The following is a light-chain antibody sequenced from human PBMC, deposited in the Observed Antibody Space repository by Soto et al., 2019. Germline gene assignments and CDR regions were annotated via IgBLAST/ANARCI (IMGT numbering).Light chain of an antibody. V-gene: IGKV1-5*01. CDR3: QQYNFYPYT. CDR1: QSISRW. J-gene: IGKJ2*01. CDR2: DVS. Sequence: DIQMTQSPSTLSASVGDRVTITCRASQSISRWLAWYHQKPGKAPKLLISDVSTLQSGVPSRFSGSGSGTEFTLTISSLQPDYFSTYYCQQYNFYPYTFGQGTKLEI.